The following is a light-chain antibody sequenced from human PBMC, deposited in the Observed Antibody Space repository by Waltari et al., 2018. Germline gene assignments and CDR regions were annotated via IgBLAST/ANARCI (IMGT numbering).Light chain of an antibody. J-gene: IGLJ7*01. V-gene: IGLV2-11*01. CDR3: CSYAGSYTFV. Sequence: QSALTQPRSVSGSPGQSVTISCSGTSSDLGNSNFVSWYQQHPGNAPKLLIYDVVKRPSGVPDRFSGSKSGNTASLTISGLQTEDEGDYYCCSYAGSYTFVFGGGTQLTVL. CDR1: SSDLGNSNF. CDR2: DVV.